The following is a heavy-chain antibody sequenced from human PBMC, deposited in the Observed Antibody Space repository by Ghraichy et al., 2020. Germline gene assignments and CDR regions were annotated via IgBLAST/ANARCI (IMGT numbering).Heavy chain of an antibody. CDR1: GFTFSSYW. V-gene: IGHV3-7*03. Sequence: GGSLRLSCAASGFTFSSYWMSWVRQAPGKGLEWVANIKQDGSEKYYVDSVKGRFTISRDNAKNSLYLQMNSLRAEDTAVYYCARAYCSSTSCYRPPPFDYWGQGTLVTVSS. CDR2: IKQDGSEK. CDR3: ARAYCSSTSCYRPPPFDY. D-gene: IGHD2-2*01. J-gene: IGHJ4*02.